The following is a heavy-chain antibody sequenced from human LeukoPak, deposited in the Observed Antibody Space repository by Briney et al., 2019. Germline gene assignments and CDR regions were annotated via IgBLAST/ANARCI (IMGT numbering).Heavy chain of an antibody. CDR2: ISTSGST. Sequence: SETLSLTCTVSGGSISSGSYYWSWIRRPAGKGLEWIGRISTSGSTNYNPSLKSRVTISVDTSKNQFSLKLSSVTAADTAVYYCARDEPDYYDSSGYEPNDAFDIWGQGTMVTVSS. CDR1: GGSISSGSYY. J-gene: IGHJ3*02. D-gene: IGHD3-22*01. V-gene: IGHV4-61*02. CDR3: ARDEPDYYDSSGYEPNDAFDI.